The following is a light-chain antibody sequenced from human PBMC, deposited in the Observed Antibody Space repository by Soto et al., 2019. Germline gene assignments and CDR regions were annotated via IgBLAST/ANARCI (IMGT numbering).Light chain of an antibody. CDR1: SSDVGGYNY. Sequence: QSALTQPPSASGSPGQSVTISCTGTSSDVGGYNYVSWYQQHPGRAPKLMIYEVSKRPPGVPDRFSGSKSGNTASLTASGLQAEEEADYYCSSYAGSNNYVFGTGTKVTVL. J-gene: IGLJ1*01. CDR3: SSYAGSNNYV. CDR2: EVS. V-gene: IGLV2-8*01.